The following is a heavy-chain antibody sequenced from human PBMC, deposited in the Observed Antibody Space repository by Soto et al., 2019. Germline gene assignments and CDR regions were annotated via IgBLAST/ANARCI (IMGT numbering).Heavy chain of an antibody. CDR1: GFTFSGFV. J-gene: IGHJ5*02. CDR2: IWYDGSHQ. CDR3: VRGSYCTTTTCYNLGWFAP. D-gene: IGHD2-2*02. Sequence: GGSLRLSCATSGFTFSGFVMQWVRQAPGKGLEWVAVIWYDGSHQYYADSVKGRFTISRDDPKNTLYLQMNNLRVEDTAVYYCVRGSYCTTTTCYNLGWFAPWGQGTLVTVSS. V-gene: IGHV3-33*01.